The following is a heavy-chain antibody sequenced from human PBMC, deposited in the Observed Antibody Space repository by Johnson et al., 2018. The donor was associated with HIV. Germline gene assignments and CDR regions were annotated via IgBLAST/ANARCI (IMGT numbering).Heavy chain of an antibody. CDR1: GFSFSDYY. CDR3: ARRYSGSLSFDL. D-gene: IGHD1-26*01. Sequence: QEQLVESGGGLVKPGGSLRLSCAASGFSFSDYYMSWIRQAPGKGLEWVSGLNWNGGNIDYADSVKGRYIISRDNDKNSLYLQVNSLRAEDTALYYCARRYSGSLSFDLWGQGTMVTVSS. CDR2: LNWNGGNI. V-gene: IGHV3-11*01. J-gene: IGHJ3*01.